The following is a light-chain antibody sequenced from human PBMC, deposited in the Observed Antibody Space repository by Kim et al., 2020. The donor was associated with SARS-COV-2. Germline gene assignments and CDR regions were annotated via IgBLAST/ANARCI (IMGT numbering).Light chain of an antibody. CDR2: GKN. V-gene: IGLV3-19*01. Sequence: VALGQTVRVTCQGASLRSYYATWYQLKPGQAPILVIYGKNNRPSGIPDRFSGSSSGNTASLTITGPQAGDEADYYCNSRDSNDNVVFGGGTKLPVL. J-gene: IGLJ2*01. CDR3: NSRDSNDNVV. CDR1: SLRSYY.